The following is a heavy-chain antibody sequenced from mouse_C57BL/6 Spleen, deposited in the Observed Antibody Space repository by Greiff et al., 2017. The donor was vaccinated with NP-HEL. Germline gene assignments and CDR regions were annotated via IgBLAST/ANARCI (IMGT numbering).Heavy chain of an antibody. CDR1: GYTFTSYW. V-gene: IGHV1-61*01. J-gene: IGHJ2*01. CDR2: IYPSDSET. Sequence: QVQLQQSGAELVRPGSSVKLSCKASGYTFTSYWMDWVKQRPGQGLEWIGNIYPSDSETHYNQKFKDKATLTVDKSSSTAYMQLSSLTSEDSAVYYCSIESPYYGSSYGPHDYWGQGTTLTVSS. D-gene: IGHD1-1*01. CDR3: SIESPYYGSSYGPHDY.